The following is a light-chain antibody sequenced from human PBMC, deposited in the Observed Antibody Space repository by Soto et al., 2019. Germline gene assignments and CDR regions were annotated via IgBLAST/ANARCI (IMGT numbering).Light chain of an antibody. CDR1: QSVRSS. J-gene: IGKJ1*01. Sequence: EVVMTQSPATLSVSPGERATLSCWASQSVRSSLAWYQQKPGQAPRLLIYDASARATDIPARFSGSGSGTEFTLTISSRQSEDSAVYYCQQYNNWPGTFGQGTKVEIK. V-gene: IGKV3-15*01. CDR3: QQYNNWPGT. CDR2: DAS.